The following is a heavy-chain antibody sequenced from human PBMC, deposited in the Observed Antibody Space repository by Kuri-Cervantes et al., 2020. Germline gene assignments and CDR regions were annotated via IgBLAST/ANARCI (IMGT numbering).Heavy chain of an antibody. CDR2: ISYDGSNK. CDR1: GFTFSSYA. D-gene: IGHD3-9*01. V-gene: IGHV3-30-3*01. Sequence: GGSLRLSCAASGFTFSSYAMHWVRQAPGKGLEWVAVISYDGSNKYYADSVKGRFTISRDNSKNTLYLQMNSLRAEDTAVYYCARDLTIAYFDYWGQGTLVTVSS. J-gene: IGHJ4*02. CDR3: ARDLTIAYFDY.